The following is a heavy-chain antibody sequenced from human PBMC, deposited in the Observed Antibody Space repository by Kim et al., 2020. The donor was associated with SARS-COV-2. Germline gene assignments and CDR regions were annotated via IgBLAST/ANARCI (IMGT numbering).Heavy chain of an antibody. Sequence: YAQKFQGRVTMTRDTSISTAYMELSRLRSDDTAVYYCARERDSSGNYFDYWGQGTLVTVSS. D-gene: IGHD3-22*01. CDR3: ARERDSSGNYFDY. J-gene: IGHJ4*02. V-gene: IGHV1-2*02.